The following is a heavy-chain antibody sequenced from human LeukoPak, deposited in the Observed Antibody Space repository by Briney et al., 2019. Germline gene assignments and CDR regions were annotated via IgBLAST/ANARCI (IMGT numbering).Heavy chain of an antibody. D-gene: IGHD6-13*01. V-gene: IGHV1-46*01. CDR2: INPSDGST. J-gene: IGHJ4*02. CDR3: ARVMQQLDYFDY. Sequence: EASVKVSCKASGYTFTSYYMHWVRQAPGQGLEWMGIINPSDGSTSYAQKFQGRVTMTRDTSTSTVYMELSSLRSEDTAVYYCARVMQQLDYFDYWGQGTLVTVSS. CDR1: GYTFTSYY.